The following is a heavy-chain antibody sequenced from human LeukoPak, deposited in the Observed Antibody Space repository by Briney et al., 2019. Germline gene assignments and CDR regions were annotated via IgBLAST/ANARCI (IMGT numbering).Heavy chain of an antibody. J-gene: IGHJ3*02. Sequence: GGSLRLSCAASGFTYNNYAMNWVRQTPGERLEWVASISGTGSSTYYADSVKGRFIISRDNSKNTVDLQMNSLRVEDTAIFYCAKKTGFDGNWRDPFDIWGQGTVGTVSS. CDR3: AKKTGFDGNWRDPFDI. V-gene: IGHV3-23*01. CDR1: GFTYNNYA. CDR2: ISGTGSST. D-gene: IGHD1-20*01.